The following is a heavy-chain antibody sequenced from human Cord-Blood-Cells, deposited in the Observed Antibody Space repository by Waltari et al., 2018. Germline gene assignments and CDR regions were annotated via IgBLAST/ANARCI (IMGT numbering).Heavy chain of an antibody. CDR1: GGTFSSYA. D-gene: IGHD7-27*01. CDR3: ARGLTGDLLWDY. Sequence: QVQLVQSGAEVKKPGSSVKVSCKASGGTFSSYAISWVRQAPGQGLEWMGRINPILGIANYAQKFQGRVTITADKSTSTAYMELSSLRSEDTAVYYWARGLTGDLLWDYWGQGTLVTVSS. J-gene: IGHJ4*02. V-gene: IGHV1-69*09. CDR2: INPILGIA.